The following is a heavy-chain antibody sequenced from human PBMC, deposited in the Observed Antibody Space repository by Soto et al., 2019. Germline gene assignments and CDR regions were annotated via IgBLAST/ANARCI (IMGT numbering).Heavy chain of an antibody. J-gene: IGHJ4*02. D-gene: IGHD2-15*01. CDR2: INSDGSST. CDR3: ARVGHTYCSGGSCYGN. Sequence: PGGSLRLSCAASGFTFSSYWTHWVRQAPGKGLVWVSRINSDGSSTSYADSVKGRFTISRDNAKNTLYLQMNSLRAEDTAVYYCARVGHTYCSGGSCYGNWGQGTLVTVSS. V-gene: IGHV3-74*01. CDR1: GFTFSSYW.